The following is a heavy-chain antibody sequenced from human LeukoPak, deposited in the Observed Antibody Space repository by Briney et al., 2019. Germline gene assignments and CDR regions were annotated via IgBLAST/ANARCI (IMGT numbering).Heavy chain of an antibody. V-gene: IGHV3-23*01. D-gene: IGHD3-22*01. J-gene: IGHJ3*02. CDR2: ISGSGGST. CDR1: GFTFSSYA. Sequence: SGGSLRLSCAASGFTFSSYAMSWVRQAPGKGLEWVPAISGSGGSTNYADSVKGRLTISRDNAKNTLYLQMNSLRAEDTAVYYCARVRRYYDTTGSDDAFDIWGQGTMVTVSS. CDR3: ARVRRYYDTTGSDDAFDI.